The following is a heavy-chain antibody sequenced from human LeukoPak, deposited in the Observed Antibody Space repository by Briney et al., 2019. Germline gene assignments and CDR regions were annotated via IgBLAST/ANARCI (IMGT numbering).Heavy chain of an antibody. Sequence: SETLSLTCTVSGGSISSYYWSWIRQPAGKGLEWIGRIYTSGTTNYNPSLKSRVTISVDTSKNQFSLKLSSVTAADTAVYYCARANYDSSGGDFDYWGQGTLVTVSS. CDR2: IYTSGTT. D-gene: IGHD3-22*01. V-gene: IGHV4-4*07. J-gene: IGHJ4*02. CDR3: ARANYDSSGGDFDY. CDR1: GGSISSYY.